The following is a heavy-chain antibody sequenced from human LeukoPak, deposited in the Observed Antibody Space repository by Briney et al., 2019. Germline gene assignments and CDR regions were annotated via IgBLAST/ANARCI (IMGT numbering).Heavy chain of an antibody. CDR2: ISHNGST. CDR3: ARGNSSSWLEGRNWFDP. CDR1: GGSFSGYY. D-gene: IGHD6-13*01. J-gene: IGHJ5*02. V-gene: IGHV4-34*01. Sequence: PSGTLSLTCAVYGGSFSGYYWSWIRQPPGKGLEWIGEISHNGSTNYNPSLKSRVTISVDTSKNQFSLKLSSVTAADTAVYYCARGNSSSWLEGRNWFDPWGQGTLVTVSS.